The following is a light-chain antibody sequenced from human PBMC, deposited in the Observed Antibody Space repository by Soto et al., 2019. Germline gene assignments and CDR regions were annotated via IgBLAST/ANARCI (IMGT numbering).Light chain of an antibody. Sequence: EIVMTQSPGTLSLSPGETATLSCRASQSVSSNYVAWFHQKPGQAPRLLIYGASSRATGVPDRFSASGSGTDFTLTISRLVPEDFAVYYCQQYGRSPFTFGPGTKVDIK. CDR1: QSVSSNY. CDR2: GAS. J-gene: IGKJ3*01. CDR3: QQYGRSPFT. V-gene: IGKV3-20*01.